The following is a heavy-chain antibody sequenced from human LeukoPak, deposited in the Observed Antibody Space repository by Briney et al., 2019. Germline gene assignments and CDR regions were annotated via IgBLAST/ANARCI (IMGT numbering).Heavy chain of an antibody. D-gene: IGHD3-3*01. J-gene: IGHJ4*02. CDR2: ISGSGGST. CDR3: AKSKRTYYDPFDY. CDR1: GFAFSSYA. Sequence: PGGSLRLSCAASGFAFSSYAMSWVRQAPGKGLEWVSAISGSGGSTYYADSVKGRFTISRDNSKNTLYLQMNSLRAEDAAVYYCAKSKRTYYDPFDYWGQGTLVTVSS. V-gene: IGHV3-23*01.